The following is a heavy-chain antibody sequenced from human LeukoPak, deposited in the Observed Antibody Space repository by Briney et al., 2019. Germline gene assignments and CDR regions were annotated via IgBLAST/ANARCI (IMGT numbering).Heavy chain of an antibody. Sequence: GGSLRLSCAASGFTFSSYGMSWVRQAPGKGLEWVSGISGSGDSTFYADSVKGRFSISRDNSKNTLYLQVNSLRTEDTAVYYCAKDRLLNCRGDCYIFDYWGQGTVVTVSS. J-gene: IGHJ4*02. CDR3: AKDRLLNCRGDCYIFDY. CDR2: ISGSGDST. V-gene: IGHV3-23*01. CDR1: GFTFSSYG. D-gene: IGHD2-21*02.